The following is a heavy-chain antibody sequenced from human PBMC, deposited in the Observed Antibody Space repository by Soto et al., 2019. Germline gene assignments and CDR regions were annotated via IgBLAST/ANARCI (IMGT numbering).Heavy chain of an antibody. Sequence: LETLSLTCTVSGGSISSSSYYWGWIRQPPGKGLEWIGSIYYSGSTYYNPSLKSRVTISVDTSKNQFSLKLSSVTAADTAVYYCARLYDFWSGYYWFDPWGQGTLVTVSS. CDR2: IYYSGST. CDR3: ARLYDFWSGYYWFDP. CDR1: GGSISSSSYY. V-gene: IGHV4-39*01. D-gene: IGHD3-3*01. J-gene: IGHJ5*02.